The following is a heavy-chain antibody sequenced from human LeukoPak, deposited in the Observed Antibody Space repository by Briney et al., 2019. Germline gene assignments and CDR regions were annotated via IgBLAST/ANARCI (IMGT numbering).Heavy chain of an antibody. CDR1: GYSISSGYY. Sequence: SETLSLTCTVSGYSISSGYYWGWIRQPPGKGLEWIGSIYHSGSTYYNPSLKSRVTISVDTSKNQSSLKLSSVTAADTAVYYCAGVDSSADAFDIWGQGTMVTVSS. D-gene: IGHD6-19*01. CDR2: IYHSGST. V-gene: IGHV4-38-2*02. CDR3: AGVDSSADAFDI. J-gene: IGHJ3*02.